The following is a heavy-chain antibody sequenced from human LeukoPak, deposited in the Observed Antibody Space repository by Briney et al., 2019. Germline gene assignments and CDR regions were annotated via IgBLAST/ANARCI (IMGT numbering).Heavy chain of an antibody. CDR1: GYTFTGYY. V-gene: IGHV1-2*02. J-gene: IGHJ4*02. D-gene: IGHD1-26*01. CDR2: INPNTGGT. Sequence: ASVKVSCKASGYTFTGYYMHWVRQVPGQGLEWMGWINPNTGGTNYAQKFQGRVTMTRDTTISAALMELSRLTSDDTAVYYCASYPRYSSSPPFDYWGQGTLVTVSS. CDR3: ASYPRYSSSPPFDY.